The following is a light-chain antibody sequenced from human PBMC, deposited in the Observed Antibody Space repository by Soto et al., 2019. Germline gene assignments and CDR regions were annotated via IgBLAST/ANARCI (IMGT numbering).Light chain of an antibody. J-gene: IGLJ1*01. Sequence: QSALTQPASVSGSPGQSINISCTGTSSDVGSYNYVAWYQQFPGKTPKLMIYEVRNRPSGVSSRFSGSKSGNTASLTISGLQAEDEADYYCISYTGSDTAYVFGTGTKLTVL. CDR2: EVR. CDR3: ISYTGSDTAYV. V-gene: IGLV2-14*01. CDR1: SSDVGSYNY.